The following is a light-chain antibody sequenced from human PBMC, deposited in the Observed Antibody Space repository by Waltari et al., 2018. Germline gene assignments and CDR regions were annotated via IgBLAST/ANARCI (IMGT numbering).Light chain of an antibody. CDR1: QGISSY. CDR3: QQLSTYPLT. CDR2: AAS. Sequence: DIQLTQSPSFLSASVGDRVTISCRASQGISSYLAWYQQTPGKAPKLLIYAASTLQSGVPSRFSGSASGTEFTLTINSLQPEDFATYYCQQLSTYPLTFGGGTK. V-gene: IGKV1-9*01. J-gene: IGKJ4*01.